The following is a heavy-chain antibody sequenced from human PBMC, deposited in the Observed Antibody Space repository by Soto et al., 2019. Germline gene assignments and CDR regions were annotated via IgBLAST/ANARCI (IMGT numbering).Heavy chain of an antibody. V-gene: IGHV2-5*02. CDR1: GFSLSTSGVA. D-gene: IGHD2-21*01. J-gene: IGHJ5*02. CDR2: IYWDDDK. CDR3: AYRSPSIRLDP. Sequence: QITLKESGPPLVKPTQTLTLTCTFSGFSLSTSGVAVGWIRQPPGKALEWLALIYWDDDKRYSPSLKSRLTITKDTSKNQVVLRMTNMDPVDTATYYCAYRSPSIRLDPWGQGTLVTVAS.